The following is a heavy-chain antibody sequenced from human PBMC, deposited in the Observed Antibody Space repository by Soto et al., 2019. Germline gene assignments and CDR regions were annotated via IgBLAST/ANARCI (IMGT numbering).Heavy chain of an antibody. D-gene: IGHD4-4*01. CDR1: GYTFTSYA. Sequence: QVQLVQSGAEVKKPGASVKVSCKASGYTFTSYAMHWVRQAPGQRLEWMGWINAGNGNTKYSQKFQGRVTITRDTSASTPYMELSSLRSEDTAVYYCARSTVTPGAWFDPWGQGTLVTVSS. CDR2: INAGNGNT. J-gene: IGHJ5*02. V-gene: IGHV1-3*01. CDR3: ARSTVTPGAWFDP.